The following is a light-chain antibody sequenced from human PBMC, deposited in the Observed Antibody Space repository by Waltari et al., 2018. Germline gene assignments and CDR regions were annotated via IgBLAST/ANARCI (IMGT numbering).Light chain of an antibody. CDR1: SSDVGYYNY. CDR3: SSYAGNNFYV. J-gene: IGLJ1*01. CDR2: EVS. V-gene: IGLV2-8*01. Sequence: QSALTQPPSASGSPGQSVTISCTGTSSDVGYYNYVSWYQQHPGKAPKLMIFEVSNRFAGGPERFSGSKSANTASLTVSGLQAEDEADYYCSSYAGNNFYVFGTGTTVTVL.